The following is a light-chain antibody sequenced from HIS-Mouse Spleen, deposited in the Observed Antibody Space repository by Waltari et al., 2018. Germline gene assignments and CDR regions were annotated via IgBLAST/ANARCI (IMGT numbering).Light chain of an antibody. Sequence: QSALTQPASVSGSPGQSITIPCTGTSSDVGGYNYVSWYQQHPGKAPKLLIYDVSNRPSVVSNRFSGSKSGNTASLTISGLQAEDEADYYCSSYTSSSTLVFGTGTKVTVL. J-gene: IGLJ1*01. CDR1: SSDVGGYNY. CDR3: SSYTSSSTLV. CDR2: DVS. V-gene: IGLV2-14*03.